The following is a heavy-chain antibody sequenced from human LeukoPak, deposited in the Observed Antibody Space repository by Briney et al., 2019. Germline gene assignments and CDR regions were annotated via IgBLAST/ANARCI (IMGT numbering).Heavy chain of an antibody. D-gene: IGHD2-21*01. CDR3: AKDRSPPSVIRFDP. Sequence: NRSETLSLTCTVSGGSISSSSYYWGWIRQPPGKGLEWIGSIYYSGSTYYNPSLKRRVTISVDPSKNQFSLKLSSVTAADTAVYYCAKDRSPPSVIRFDPWGQGTLVTVSS. CDR2: IYYSGST. CDR1: GGSISSSSYY. J-gene: IGHJ5*02. V-gene: IGHV4-39*07.